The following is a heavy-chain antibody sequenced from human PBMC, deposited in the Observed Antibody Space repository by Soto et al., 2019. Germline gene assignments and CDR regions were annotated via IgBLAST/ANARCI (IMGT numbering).Heavy chain of an antibody. CDR1: GDSVSSNSAA. Sequence: SQTLSLTCAISGDSVSSNSAAWNWIRQSPSRGLEWLGRTYYRSKWYNDYAVSVKSRITINPDTSKNQFSLQLNSVTPEDTAVYYCARDLEYNWYDDDAFDIWGQGTMVTVSS. CDR2: TYYRSKWYN. D-gene: IGHD1-1*01. CDR3: ARDLEYNWYDDDAFDI. J-gene: IGHJ3*02. V-gene: IGHV6-1*01.